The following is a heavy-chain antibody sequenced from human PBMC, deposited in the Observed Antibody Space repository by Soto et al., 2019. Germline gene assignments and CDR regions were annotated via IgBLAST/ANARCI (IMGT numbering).Heavy chain of an antibody. D-gene: IGHD3-3*01. Sequence: PSETLSLTCAVSGGSISSCGYSWSWIRQPPGKGLEWIGYIYHSGSTYYNPSLKSRVTISVDRSKNQFSLKLSSVTAADTAVYYCARGLKDFWSGYSTVQGFYYWGQGTLVTVSS. CDR1: GGSISSCGYS. J-gene: IGHJ4*02. CDR2: IYHSGST. V-gene: IGHV4-30-2*01. CDR3: ARGLKDFWSGYSTVQGFYY.